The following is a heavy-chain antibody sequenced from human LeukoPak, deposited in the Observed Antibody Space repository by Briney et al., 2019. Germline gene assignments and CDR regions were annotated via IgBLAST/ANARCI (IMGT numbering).Heavy chain of an antibody. Sequence: ASVKVSCKASGYTFTSFDFNWVRQATGQGLEWMGWMKSNNGHTGYAQKFQGRVTMTRDTSISTAYMELSSLTFEDTAVYYCARGPITTRSHFDYWGQGTLVTVSS. CDR1: GYTFTSFD. D-gene: IGHD3-22*01. J-gene: IGHJ4*02. CDR2: MKSNNGHT. CDR3: ARGPITTRSHFDY. V-gene: IGHV1-8*01.